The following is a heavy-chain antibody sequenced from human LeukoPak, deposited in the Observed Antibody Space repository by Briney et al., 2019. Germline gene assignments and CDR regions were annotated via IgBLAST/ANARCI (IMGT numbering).Heavy chain of an antibody. D-gene: IGHD2-2*01. CDR1: GYTFTTYY. CDR2: INPSGDST. CDR3: AIPPDYCSSTSCYGMDV. V-gene: IGHV1-46*01. Sequence: GASVKVSCKASGYTFTTYYMHWVRQAPGQGLEWMGIINPSGDSTSYAQKFQGRVTMTRDTSTSTAYMELSSLRSEDTAVYYCAIPPDYCSSTSCYGMDVWGKGTTVTVSS. J-gene: IGHJ6*04.